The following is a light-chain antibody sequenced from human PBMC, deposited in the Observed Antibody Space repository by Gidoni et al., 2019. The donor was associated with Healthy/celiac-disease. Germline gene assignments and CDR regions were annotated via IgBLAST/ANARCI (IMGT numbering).Light chain of an antibody. Sequence: EIVMTQSPAPLSVSPGERATLSCRASQSVNSNLAWYQQKPGQAPRLLIYGASTRATGIPARFSLQSEDFAVSYCQQYNNWPPFTFGPGTKVEIK. CDR3: QQYNNWPPFT. V-gene: IGKV3-15*01. CDR2: GAS. J-gene: IGKJ3*01. CDR1: QSVNSN.